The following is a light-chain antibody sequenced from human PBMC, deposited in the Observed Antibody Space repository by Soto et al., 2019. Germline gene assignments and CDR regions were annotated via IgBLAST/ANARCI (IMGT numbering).Light chain of an antibody. CDR3: QQYDRWPPST. CDR2: GPS. CDR1: QSVSSSY. Sequence: EIVLTQSPGTLSLSPGERATLSCRASQSVSSSYLAWYQQKPGQAPRLLIYGPSTRATGVPARFSGSGSGTEFTLTISGLQSEDIAVYYCQQYDRWPPSTFGQGTKVDIK. V-gene: IGKV3-15*01. J-gene: IGKJ1*01.